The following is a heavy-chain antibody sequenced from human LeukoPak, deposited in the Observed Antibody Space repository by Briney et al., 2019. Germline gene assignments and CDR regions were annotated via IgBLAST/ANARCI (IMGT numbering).Heavy chain of an antibody. CDR2: INPNSGGT. CDR1: GYTFTGYY. J-gene: IGHJ4*02. Sequence: ASVKVSCKASGYTFTGYYMHWVRQAPGQGLEWMGWINPNSGGTNYAQKFQGRVTMTRDTSISTAYMELSSLRSEDTAVYYCARALPSTVTRLKPGRAFDYWGQGTLVTVSS. V-gene: IGHV1-2*02. D-gene: IGHD4-17*01. CDR3: ARALPSTVTRLKPGRAFDY.